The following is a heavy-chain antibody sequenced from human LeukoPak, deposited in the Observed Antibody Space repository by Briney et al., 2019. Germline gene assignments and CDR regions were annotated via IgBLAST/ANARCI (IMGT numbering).Heavy chain of an antibody. CDR3: TRDMGEPGDAFDI. J-gene: IGHJ3*02. CDR1: GFTFGDYA. CDR2: IRSKAYGGTT. Sequence: PGGSLRLSCTASGFTFGDYAMSWFRQAPGKGLEWVGFIRSKAYGGTTEYAASVKGRFTISRDDSKSIAYLQMNSLKTKDTAVYYCTRDMGEPGDAFDIWGQGTMVTVSS. V-gene: IGHV3-49*03. D-gene: IGHD3-16*01.